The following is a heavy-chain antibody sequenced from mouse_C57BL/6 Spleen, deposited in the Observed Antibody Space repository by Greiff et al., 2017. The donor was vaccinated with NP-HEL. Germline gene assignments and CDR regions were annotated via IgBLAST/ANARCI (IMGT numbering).Heavy chain of an antibody. J-gene: IGHJ2*01. D-gene: IGHD2-5*01. V-gene: IGHV1-61*01. CDR3: ARRSYSNLYFDY. CDR2: IYPSDSET. Sequence: QVQLQQPGAELVRPGSSVKLSCKASGYTFTSYWMDWVKQRPGQGLEWIGNIYPSDSETHYNQKFKDKATLTVDKSSSTAYMQLSSLTSEDSAVYYCARRSYSNLYFDYWGQGTTLTVSS. CDR1: GYTFTSYW.